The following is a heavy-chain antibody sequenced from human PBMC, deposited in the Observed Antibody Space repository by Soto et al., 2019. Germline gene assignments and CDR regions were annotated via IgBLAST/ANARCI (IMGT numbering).Heavy chain of an antibody. CDR1: GFTSTNYW. V-gene: IGHV3-74*01. CDR3: ARDRRGGKNYIDYFWYFDL. CDR2: ISGDGSTT. J-gene: IGHJ2*01. D-gene: IGHD4-17*01. Sequence: GGSLRLSCAASGFTSTNYWMHWVRQAPGKGLVWVSRISGDGSTTSYADSVKGRFTISRDNAKNTLYLQLNSLRAEDTAVYYCARDRRGGKNYIDYFWYFDLWGRGSLVTVSS.